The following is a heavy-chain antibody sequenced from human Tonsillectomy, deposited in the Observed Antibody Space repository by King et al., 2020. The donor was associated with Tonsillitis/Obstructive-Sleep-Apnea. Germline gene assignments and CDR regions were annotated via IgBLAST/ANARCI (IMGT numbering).Heavy chain of an antibody. Sequence: QLQESGPGQVKSSGTLSLTCAVSGDSITTSNWCTWVRQSPGKGLEWIGEIYHSGSTNYNSSLKSRVTISIDMTNNHCSLLWSSVTAADTAVYYCARSKGALRGPCDSGGQGALVTVSS. D-gene: IGHD2-15*01. J-gene: IGHJ4*02. CDR2: IYHSGST. CDR3: ARSKGALRGPCDS. CDR1: GDSITTSNW. V-gene: IGHV4-4*02.